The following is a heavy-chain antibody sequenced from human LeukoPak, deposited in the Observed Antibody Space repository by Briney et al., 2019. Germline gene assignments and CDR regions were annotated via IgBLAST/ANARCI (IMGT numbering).Heavy chain of an antibody. CDR3: AGERGEEYSSGWYKRNYFDN. Sequence: SETLSLTCTVSGGSISSGDYYWSWIRQPPGKGLEWIGYIYYSGSTYYNPSLESRVAISADMSKNQFSLKLTSVTGADTAVYYCAGERGEEYSSGWYKRNYFDNWGQGIRVTVSS. CDR2: IYYSGST. D-gene: IGHD6-19*01. J-gene: IGHJ4*02. V-gene: IGHV4-30-4*08. CDR1: GGSISSGDYY.